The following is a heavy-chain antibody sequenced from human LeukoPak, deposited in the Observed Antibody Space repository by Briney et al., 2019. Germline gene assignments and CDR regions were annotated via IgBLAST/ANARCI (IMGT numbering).Heavy chain of an antibody. CDR1: GGSFSGYY. CDR2: INHSGST. Sequence: SETLSLTCAVYGGSFSGYYWSWIRQPPGKGLEWIGEINHSGSTNYNPSLKSRVTISVDTSKNQFSLKLSSVTAADTAVYYCARPGTTGTTFDYWGQGTLVTVSS. V-gene: IGHV4-34*01. CDR3: ARPGTTGTTFDY. D-gene: IGHD1-1*01. J-gene: IGHJ4*02.